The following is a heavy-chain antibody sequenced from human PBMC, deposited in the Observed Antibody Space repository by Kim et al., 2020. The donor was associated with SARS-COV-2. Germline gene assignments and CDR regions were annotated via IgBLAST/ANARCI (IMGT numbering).Heavy chain of an antibody. CDR1: GFMINNYW. J-gene: IGHJ4*02. CDR2: ISNDGTSI. D-gene: IGHD1-26*01. Sequence: GGSLRLSCEASGFMINNYWRHWVRQAPGKGLEWVARISNDGTSISYADAVKGRFTISRDNAQNTLYLYMNSLRVDDTAVYYCTRVVVRAAGRFDYWGPGT. CDR3: TRVVVRAAGRFDY. V-gene: IGHV3-74*01.